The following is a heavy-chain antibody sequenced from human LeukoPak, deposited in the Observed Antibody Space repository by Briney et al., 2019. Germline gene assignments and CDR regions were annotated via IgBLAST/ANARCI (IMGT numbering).Heavy chain of an antibody. CDR1: GDTFSSYA. J-gene: IGHJ4*02. CDR2: IIPIFGIA. Sequence: SVKVSCKASGDTFSSYAISWVRQAPGQGLEWVGRIIPIFGIANYAQKFQGRVTITADKSTSTAYMELSSLRSEDTAVYYCARTLHYYDSSGFAYWGQGTLVTVSS. D-gene: IGHD3-22*01. V-gene: IGHV1-69*04. CDR3: ARTLHYYDSSGFAY.